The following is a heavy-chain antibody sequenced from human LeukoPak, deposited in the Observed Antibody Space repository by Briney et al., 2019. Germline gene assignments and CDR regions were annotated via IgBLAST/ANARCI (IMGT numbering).Heavy chain of an antibody. Sequence: GGSLRLSCAASGFIFSDNYMSWIRQALGKGLEWVSNISSGGTITNYADSVKGRFTISRDNAKNSLYLQMNSLRAEDTAVYFCARVRYKYGSYYFDYWGQGTLVTVSS. J-gene: IGHJ4*02. D-gene: IGHD3-10*01. CDR1: GFIFSDNY. V-gene: IGHV3-11*01. CDR3: ARVRYKYGSYYFDY. CDR2: ISSGGTIT.